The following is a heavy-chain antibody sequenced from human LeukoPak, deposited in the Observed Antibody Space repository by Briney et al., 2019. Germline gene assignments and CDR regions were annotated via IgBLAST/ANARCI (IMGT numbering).Heavy chain of an antibody. CDR2: INAGNGNT. CDR3: ARDNILTGIDY. D-gene: IGHD3-9*01. Sequence: ASVKVSCKASGGTFGSYGITWVRQAPGQGLEWMGWINAGNGNTKYSQKFQGRVTITRDTSASTAYMELSSLRSEDTAVYYCARDNILTGIDYWGQGTLVTVSS. J-gene: IGHJ4*02. CDR1: GGTFGSYG. V-gene: IGHV1-3*01.